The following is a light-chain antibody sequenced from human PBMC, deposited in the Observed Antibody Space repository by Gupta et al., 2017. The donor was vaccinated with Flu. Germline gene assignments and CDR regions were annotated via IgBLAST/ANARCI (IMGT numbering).Light chain of an antibody. Sequence: EIVLTQSPGSLSLSPGERVTLSCRASQSVAGTFVAWYQQRPGQAPSLLIFGSSNRASDTPARFSGSGSGTDFTLTVSRLEPEDFATYYCHLYGSSPPYYLGQGTRLEIK. CDR3: HLYGSSPPYY. J-gene: IGKJ5*01. CDR2: GSS. CDR1: QSVAGTF. V-gene: IGKV3-20*01.